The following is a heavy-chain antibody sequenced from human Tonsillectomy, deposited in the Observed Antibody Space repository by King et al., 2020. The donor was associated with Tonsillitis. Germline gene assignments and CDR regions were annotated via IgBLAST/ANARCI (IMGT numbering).Heavy chain of an antibody. CDR1: GITFITYA. D-gene: IGHD2-2*02. J-gene: IGHJ5*02. CDR2: TSSDGTNK. CDR3: AKGSASCYTCWFDP. V-gene: IGHV3-30*18. Sequence: VQLVESGGGVVQPGRSLRLSCAASGITFITYAMHLVRPAPGKGLEWVAATSSDGTNKYYGDSVKGRLTISRDNSKNTLYLQMNSLRVDDTAVYYCAKGSASCYTCWFDPWGQGTLVTVSS.